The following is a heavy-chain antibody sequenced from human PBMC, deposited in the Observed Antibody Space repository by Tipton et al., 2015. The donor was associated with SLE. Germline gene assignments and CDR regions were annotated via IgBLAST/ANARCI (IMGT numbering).Heavy chain of an antibody. J-gene: IGHJ4*02. D-gene: IGHD6-19*01. CDR2: IYYSGST. V-gene: IGHV4-59*11. CDR1: GGSISSHY. CDR3: ARDQGLTGGWYGGYYFDY. Sequence: TLSLTCTVSGGSISSHYWSWIRQPPGKGLEWIGYIYYSGSTNYNPSLKSRVTISVDTSKNQFSLKLSSVTAADTAVYYCARDQGLTGGWYGGYYFDYWGQGTLVTVSS.